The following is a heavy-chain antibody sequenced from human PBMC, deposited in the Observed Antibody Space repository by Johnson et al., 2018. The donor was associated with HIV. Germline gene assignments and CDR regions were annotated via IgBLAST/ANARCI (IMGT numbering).Heavy chain of an antibody. D-gene: IGHD5-18*01. J-gene: IGHJ3*02. CDR3: AKVDTAMVNAFDI. CDR2: IYSGGST. V-gene: IGHV3-66*02. CDR1: GFTVSSNY. Sequence: VQLVESGGGLVQPGGSLRLSCAASGFTVSSNYMSWVRQAPGKGLEWVSVIYSGGSTYYADSVKGRFTISRDNSKNTLYLQMNSLRAEDTAVDYCAKVDTAMVNAFDIWGQGTMVTVSS.